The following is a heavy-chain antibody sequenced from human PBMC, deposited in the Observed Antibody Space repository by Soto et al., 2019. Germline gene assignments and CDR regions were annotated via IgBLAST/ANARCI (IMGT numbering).Heavy chain of an antibody. D-gene: IGHD3-3*01. Sequence: GGSLRLSCAASGFTFSSYAMSWVRQAPGKGLEWVSAISGSGGSTYYADSVKGRFTISRDNSKNTLYLQMNSLRAEDTAVYYCAKVPPRDFWSGYYGSEFDYWGQGTLVTVSS. V-gene: IGHV3-23*01. J-gene: IGHJ4*02. CDR2: ISGSGGST. CDR1: GFTFSSYA. CDR3: AKVPPRDFWSGYYGSEFDY.